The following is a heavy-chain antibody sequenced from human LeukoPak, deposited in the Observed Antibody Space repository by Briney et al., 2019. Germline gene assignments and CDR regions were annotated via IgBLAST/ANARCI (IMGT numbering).Heavy chain of an antibody. Sequence: ASVKVSCKASGYTFTSYGTSWVRQAPGQGLEWMGWISAYNGNTNYAQKLQGRVTMTTDTSTSTAYMELRSLRSDDTAVYYCARAGGDNCLEGDDYWGQGTLVTVSS. CDR1: GYTFTSYG. V-gene: IGHV1-18*01. J-gene: IGHJ4*02. CDR2: ISAYNGNT. D-gene: IGHD1-1*01. CDR3: ARAGGDNCLEGDDY.